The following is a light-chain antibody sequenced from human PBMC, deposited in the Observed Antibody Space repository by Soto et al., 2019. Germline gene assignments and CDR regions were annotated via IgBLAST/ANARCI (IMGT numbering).Light chain of an antibody. Sequence: EMVMTQSPVTLSVSPGESATLSCRASQSVISNLAWYQQKPGQAPRLLIYGASTRATGIPDRFSGSGSGTDFTLTISRLEPEDFAVYYCQQYGNSPITFGQGTRLEIK. V-gene: IGKV3-20*01. CDR3: QQYGNSPIT. CDR2: GAS. J-gene: IGKJ5*01. CDR1: QSVISN.